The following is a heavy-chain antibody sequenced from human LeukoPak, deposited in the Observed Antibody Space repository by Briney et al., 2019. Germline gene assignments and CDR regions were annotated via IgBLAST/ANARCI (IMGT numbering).Heavy chain of an antibody. D-gene: IGHD6-19*01. Sequence: PSETLSLTCTVSGYSISSGYYWGWIRQPPGKGLEWIGSIYHSGSTYYNPSLKSRVTISVDTSKNQFSLKLSSVTAADTAVYYCARAIAVAGNTGNSYYYYYYMDVWGKGTTVTVSS. CDR1: GYSISSGYY. V-gene: IGHV4-38-2*02. J-gene: IGHJ6*03. CDR2: IYHSGST. CDR3: ARAIAVAGNTGNSYYYYYYMDV.